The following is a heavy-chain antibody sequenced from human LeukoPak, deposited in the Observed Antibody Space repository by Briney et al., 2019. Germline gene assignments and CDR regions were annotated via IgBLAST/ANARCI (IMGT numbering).Heavy chain of an antibody. CDR2: INHSGST. D-gene: IGHD3-22*01. CDR3: ARRSYYYDSSGYYDAFDI. J-gene: IGHJ3*02. Sequence: SETLSLTCAVYGGSFSGYYWSWIRQPPGKGLEWIGEINHSGSTSYNPSLKSRVTISVDTSKNQFSLKLSSVTAADTAVYYCARRSYYYDSSGYYDAFDIWGQGTMVTVSS. CDR1: GGSFSGYY. V-gene: IGHV4-34*01.